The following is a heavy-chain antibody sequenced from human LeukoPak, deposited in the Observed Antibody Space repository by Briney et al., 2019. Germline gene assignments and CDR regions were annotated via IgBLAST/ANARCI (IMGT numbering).Heavy chain of an antibody. CDR1: GYTFTGYY. V-gene: IGHV1-8*02. CDR3: ARVELGYFDWLTRRNSYYYGMDV. Sequence: GASVKVSCKASGYTFTGYYMHWVRQAPGQGLGWMGWMNPNSGNTGYAQKFQGRVTMTRNTSISTAYMELSSLRSEDTAVYYCARVELGYFDWLTRRNSYYYGMDVWGQGTTVTVSS. J-gene: IGHJ6*02. D-gene: IGHD3-9*01. CDR2: MNPNSGNT.